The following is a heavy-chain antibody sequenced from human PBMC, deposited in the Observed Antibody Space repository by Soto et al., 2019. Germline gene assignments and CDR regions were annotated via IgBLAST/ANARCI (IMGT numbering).Heavy chain of an antibody. J-gene: IGHJ3*02. CDR3: AKGYYSSGTSLAGIDI. CDR2: ISGSGTNV. CDR1: GFTFGIYA. D-gene: IGHD3-10*01. Sequence: GGSLRLSCAASGFTFGIYAMDWARQRPGKGLEWVSVISGSGTNVYYADSVKGRFTFSRDNSRNTVYLQMNSLRAEDTAVYYCAKGYYSSGTSLAGIDIWGQGTMVTV. V-gene: IGHV3-23*01.